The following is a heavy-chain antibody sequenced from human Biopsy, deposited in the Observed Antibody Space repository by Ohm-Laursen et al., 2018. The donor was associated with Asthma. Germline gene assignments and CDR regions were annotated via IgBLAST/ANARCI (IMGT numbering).Heavy chain of an antibody. Sequence: SLRLSCAASGFTFSSYSMNWVRQAPGKGLEWVSSISSSNSYIYYADSVKGRFTISRDNAKNSLYLQMNSLRAEDTAVYYCARDGTDMNEAMPKDYWGQGTLVTVSS. J-gene: IGHJ4*02. D-gene: IGHD2-2*01. CDR2: ISSSNSYI. V-gene: IGHV3-21*01. CDR3: ARDGTDMNEAMPKDY. CDR1: GFTFSSYS.